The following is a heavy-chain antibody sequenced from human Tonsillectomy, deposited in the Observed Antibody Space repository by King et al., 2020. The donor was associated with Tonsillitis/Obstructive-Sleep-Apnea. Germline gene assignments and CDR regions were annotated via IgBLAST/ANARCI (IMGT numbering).Heavy chain of an antibody. CDR1: GFTFSSYG. V-gene: IGHV3-30*18. CDR2: ISFDGTNK. Sequence: HVQLVESGGGVVQPGRSLRLSCAASGFTFSSYGMHWVRQAPGKGLEWVAVISFDGTNKYYADSVKGRFTISRDNSKNTLYLQMNSLRAEDTAVYYCAKAHWGYCSSTSCSNGLDVWGQGTTVTVSS. CDR3: AKAHWGYCSSTSCSNGLDV. D-gene: IGHD2-2*01. J-gene: IGHJ6*02.